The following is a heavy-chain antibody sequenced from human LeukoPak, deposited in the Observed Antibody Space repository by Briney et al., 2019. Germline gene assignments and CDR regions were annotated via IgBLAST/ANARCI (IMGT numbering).Heavy chain of an antibody. Sequence: GGSLRLSCAASGSTFTMYYMNWVRQAPGKGLEWVSSISSGSSYIYYADSLKGRFTISRDNAKNSLYLQMNSPRAEDTAVYYCATGVRGYNSALDYWGQGTLVTVSP. CDR1: GSTFTMYY. D-gene: IGHD6-19*01. J-gene: IGHJ4*02. V-gene: IGHV3-21*01. CDR2: ISSGSSYI. CDR3: ATGVRGYNSALDY.